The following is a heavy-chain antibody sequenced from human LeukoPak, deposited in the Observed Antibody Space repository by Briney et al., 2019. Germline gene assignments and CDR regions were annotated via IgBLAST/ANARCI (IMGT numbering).Heavy chain of an antibody. D-gene: IGHD2-2*01. CDR2: IYTSGST. J-gene: IGHJ4*02. CDR1: GGSISSYY. CDR3: AREREGIVVPAAPTYFDY. Sequence: SETLSHTCTVSGGSISSYYWSWIRQPAGKGLEWIGRIYTSGSTNYNPSLKSRVTMSVDTSKNQFSLKLSSVTAADTAVYYCAREREGIVVPAAPTYFDYWGQGTLVTVSS. V-gene: IGHV4-4*07.